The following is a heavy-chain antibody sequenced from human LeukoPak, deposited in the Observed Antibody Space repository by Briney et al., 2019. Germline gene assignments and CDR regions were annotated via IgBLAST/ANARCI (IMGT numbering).Heavy chain of an antibody. V-gene: IGHV1-69*13. CDR3: ARDGYYDSRGSWFDP. J-gene: IGHJ5*02. D-gene: IGHD3-22*01. CDR1: GGTFSSHA. CDR2: IIPIFGTA. Sequence: SVKLSCKASGGTFSSHAISWVRQAPGQGLEWMGGIIPIFGTANYAQKFQGRVTITADESTSTAYMELSSLRSEDTAVYYCARDGYYDSRGSWFDPWGQGTLVTVSS.